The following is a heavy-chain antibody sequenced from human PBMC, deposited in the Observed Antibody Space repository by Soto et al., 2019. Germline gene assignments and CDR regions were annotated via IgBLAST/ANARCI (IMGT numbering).Heavy chain of an antibody. V-gene: IGHV3-21*06. CDR1: GLIFSNYG. CDR3: ATDGAAGAVMGV. J-gene: IGHJ6*02. Sequence: EVQLVEWGGGLVKPGGSLRLTCTASGLIFSNYGMNWVRQAAGKRPEWVSSISSGGEYIDYADSVKGRLTISRDNANNILYLQLTSLGVEDTAVYYCATDGAAGAVMGVWAQGTTVTVSS. D-gene: IGHD6-13*01. CDR2: ISSGGEYI.